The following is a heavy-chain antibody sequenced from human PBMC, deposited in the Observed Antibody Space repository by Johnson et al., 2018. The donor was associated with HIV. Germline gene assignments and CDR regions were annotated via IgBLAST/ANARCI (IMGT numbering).Heavy chain of an antibody. D-gene: IGHD1-1*01. CDR3: AKRTNWNDNGADAFDI. V-gene: IGHV3-9*01. J-gene: IGHJ3*02. Sequence: VQLVESGGGLVQPGRSLRLSCAASGFTFDDYAMHWVRQAPGKGLEWVSGISWNSGSIGYADSVRGRFTISRDNAKNSLYLQMNSLRAEDTAFYYCAKRTNWNDNGADAFDIWGQGTMVTVSS. CDR2: ISWNSGSI. CDR1: GFTFDDYA.